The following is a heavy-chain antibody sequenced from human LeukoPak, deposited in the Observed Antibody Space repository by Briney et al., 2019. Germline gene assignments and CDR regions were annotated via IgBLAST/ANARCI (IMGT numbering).Heavy chain of an antibody. V-gene: IGHV1-69*13. D-gene: IGHD2-21*02. CDR3: ATPRNCGGDCYLNDALDT. J-gene: IGHJ3*02. CDR1: GYTFTGYY. CDR2: IIPIFGTA. Sequence: SVKVSCKASGYTFTGYYMHWVRQAPGQGLEWMGGIIPIFGTANYAQKFQGRVTITADESTSTAYMELSSLRSEDTAVYYCATPRNCGGDCYLNDALDTRGQGTMVTVSS.